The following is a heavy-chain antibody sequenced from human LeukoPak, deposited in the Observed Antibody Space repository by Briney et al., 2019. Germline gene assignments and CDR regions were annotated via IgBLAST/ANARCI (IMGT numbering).Heavy chain of an antibody. CDR3: AKHLEYCSSTSCYPNWFDP. Sequence: GGSLRLSCAASGFTFSSYGMHWVRQAPGKGLEWVAFIRYDGSNKYYADSVKGRFTISRDNSKNTLYLQMNSLRAEDTAVYYCAKHLEYCSSTSCYPNWFDPWGQGTLVTVSS. J-gene: IGHJ5*02. V-gene: IGHV3-30*02. D-gene: IGHD2-2*01. CDR2: IRYDGSNK. CDR1: GFTFSSYG.